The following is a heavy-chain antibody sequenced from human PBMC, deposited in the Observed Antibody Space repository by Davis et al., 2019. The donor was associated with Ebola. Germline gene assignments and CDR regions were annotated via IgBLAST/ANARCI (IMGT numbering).Heavy chain of an antibody. V-gene: IGHV4-34*01. CDR3: ARGVTTPYGL. D-gene: IGHD3-22*01. Sequence: PGGSLRLSCAVYGGSFSGYYWSWIRQPPGKGLEWIGEINHSGSTNYNPSLKSRVTISVDTSKNQFSLKLSSVTAADTAVYYCARGVTTPYGLWGQGTLVTVSS. CDR2: INHSGST. CDR1: GGSFSGYY. J-gene: IGHJ4*02.